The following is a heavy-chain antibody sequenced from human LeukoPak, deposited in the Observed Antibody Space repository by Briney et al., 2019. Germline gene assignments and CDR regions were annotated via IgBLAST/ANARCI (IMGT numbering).Heavy chain of an antibody. J-gene: IGHJ4*02. V-gene: IGHV4-59*01. CDR2: IYYSGST. Sequence: SETLSLTCTVSGGSINSSYWSWIRQPPGKGLEWIGYIYYSGSTNNNPSLKSRVTISVDTSKNQLSLKLSSVTAADTAVYYCARAGGRKQQLIDYWGQGTLVTVSS. CDR1: GGSINSSY. CDR3: ARAGGRKQQLIDY. D-gene: IGHD6-13*01.